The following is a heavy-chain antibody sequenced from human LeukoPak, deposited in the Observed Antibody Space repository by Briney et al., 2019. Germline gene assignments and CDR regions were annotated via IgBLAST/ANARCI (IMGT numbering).Heavy chain of an antibody. CDR2: INPNSGGT. V-gene: IGHV1-2*04. J-gene: IGHJ4*02. D-gene: IGHD6-13*01. CDR3: AREGSGSSSWYHY. Sequence: ASVNVSCKASGYTFTGYYMHWVRQAPGQGLEWMGWINPNSGGTNYAQKFQGWVTMTRDTSISTAYMELSRLRSDDTAVYYCAREGSGSSSWYHYWGQGTLVTVSS. CDR1: GYTFTGYY.